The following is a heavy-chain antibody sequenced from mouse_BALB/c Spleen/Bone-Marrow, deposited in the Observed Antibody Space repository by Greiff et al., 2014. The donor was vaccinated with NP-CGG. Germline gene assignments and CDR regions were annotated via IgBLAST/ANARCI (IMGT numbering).Heavy chain of an antibody. J-gene: IGHJ4*01. Sequence: DVHLVESGGGLVKPGGSLKLSCAASGFTFSSYTMSWVRQTPEKRLEWVATISSGGSYTYYPDSVKGRFTISRDNAKNTLYLQMSSRKSEDTAMYYCTRDPFYYGSSYAMDYWGQGTSVTVSS. CDR3: TRDPFYYGSSYAMDY. CDR1: GFTFSSYT. D-gene: IGHD1-1*01. CDR2: ISSGGSYT. V-gene: IGHV5-6-4*01.